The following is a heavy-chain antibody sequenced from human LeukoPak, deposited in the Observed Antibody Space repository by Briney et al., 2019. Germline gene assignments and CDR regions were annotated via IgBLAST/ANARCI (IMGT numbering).Heavy chain of an antibody. CDR2: ISGSGGST. CDR1: GFTFSSYA. D-gene: IGHD3-3*01. V-gene: IGHV3-23*01. J-gene: IGHJ4*02. Sequence: GGSLRLSCAASGFTFSSYAMSWVRQAPGKGLEWVSAISGSGGSTYYADSVKGRFTISRDNSKNTLYLQMNSLRAEDTAVYYCAKKEGDYDFWSGYYTPWIFDYWGQGTLVTVSS. CDR3: AKKEGDYDFWSGYYTPWIFDY.